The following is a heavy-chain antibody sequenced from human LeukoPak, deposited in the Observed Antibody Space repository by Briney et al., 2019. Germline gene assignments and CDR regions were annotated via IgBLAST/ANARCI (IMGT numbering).Heavy chain of an antibody. CDR1: GYTFTSYD. D-gene: IGHD2-15*01. CDR2: MNPNSGNT. CDR3: ARAPALRKYCSGGSCYSYYFDY. Sequence: ASVKVSCKASGYTFTSYDINWVRQATGQGLEWMGWMNPNSGNTGYAQKFQGRVTMTRNTSISTAYMELSSLRSEDTAVYYCARAPALRKYCSGGSCYSYYFDYWGQGTLVTVSS. J-gene: IGHJ4*02. V-gene: IGHV1-8*01.